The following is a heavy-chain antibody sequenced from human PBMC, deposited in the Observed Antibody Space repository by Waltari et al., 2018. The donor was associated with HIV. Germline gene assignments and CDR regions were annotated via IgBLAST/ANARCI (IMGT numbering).Heavy chain of an antibody. V-gene: IGHV3-48*01. CDR3: AREFGTIDNFDY. J-gene: IGHJ4*01. CDR2: ISSSSRTI. CDR1: GYTFRSHT. Sequence: EVQLLESGGGLVQPGGSLRLSCAASGYTFRSHTIIWVRQAPGKGLEWLSYISSSSRTIYYADSVEGRFTVSRDNARNSAYLQMNSLKVEDTAVYYCAREFGTIDNFDYWGQGTLVSVSS. D-gene: IGHD3-16*01.